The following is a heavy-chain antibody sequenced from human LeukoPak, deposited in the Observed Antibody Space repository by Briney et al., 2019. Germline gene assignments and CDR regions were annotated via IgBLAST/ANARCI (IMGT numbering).Heavy chain of an antibody. CDR2: ISYDGSNK. CDR1: GFTFSSYA. J-gene: IGHJ3*02. V-gene: IGHV3-30*04. CDR3: ARDRFAFDI. Sequence: GGSLRLSCAASGFTFSSYAMHWVRQAPGKGLEWVAVISYDGSNKYYADSVKGRFTISRDNSKNTLYLQMNSPRAEDTAVYYCARDRFAFDIWGQGTMVTVSS. D-gene: IGHD3-16*01.